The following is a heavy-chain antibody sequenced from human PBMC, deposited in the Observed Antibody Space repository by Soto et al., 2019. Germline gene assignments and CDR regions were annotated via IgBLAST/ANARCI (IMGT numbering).Heavy chain of an antibody. V-gene: IGHV4-59*01. J-gene: IGHJ4*02. CDR2: IFYSGST. CDR3: VRVPDY. CDR1: GGSISSYY. Sequence: SETLSLTCTVSGGSISSYYWSWIRQPPGKGLEWIGYIFYSGSTNYNPSLKSRVTISVDTSKNQFSLKLSSVTAADTAVYYCVRVPDYWGQGTLVTVS.